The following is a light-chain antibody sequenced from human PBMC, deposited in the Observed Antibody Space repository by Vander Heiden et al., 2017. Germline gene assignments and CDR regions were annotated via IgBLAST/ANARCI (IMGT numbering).Light chain of an antibody. CDR3: QKYYSTPYT. V-gene: IGKV4-1*01. Sequence: IVITPPPASRTVSLGGRPTFNCKSSQSVLYSSNNKNYLAWYQQKPGQPPKLLIYWASTRESGVPDRFSGSGSGTDFTLTISSLQAEDVAVYYCQKYYSTPYTFGQGTKLEIK. CDR2: WAS. J-gene: IGKJ2*01. CDR1: QSVLYSSNNKNY.